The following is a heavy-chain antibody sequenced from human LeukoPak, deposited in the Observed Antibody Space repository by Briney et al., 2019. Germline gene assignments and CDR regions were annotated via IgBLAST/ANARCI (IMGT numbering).Heavy chain of an antibody. J-gene: IGHJ6*02. V-gene: IGHV1-8*01. D-gene: IGHD3-3*01. CDR3: ARVPARTIFGVVIRPVYGMDV. Sequence: ASVKVSCKASGYTFTSYDINWVRQATGQGLGWMGWMNPNSGNTGYAQKFQGRVTMTRNTSISTAYMELSSLRSEDTAVYYCARVPARTIFGVVIRPVYGMDVWGQGTTVTVSS. CDR1: GYTFTSYD. CDR2: MNPNSGNT.